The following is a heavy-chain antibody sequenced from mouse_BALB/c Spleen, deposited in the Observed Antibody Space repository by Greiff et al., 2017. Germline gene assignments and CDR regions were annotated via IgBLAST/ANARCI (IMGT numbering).Heavy chain of an antibody. CDR1: GFNIKDTY. V-gene: IGHV14-3*02. Sequence: EVQLHQSGAELVKPGASVKLSCTASGFNIKDTYMHWVKQRPEQGLEWIGRIDPANGNTKYDPKFQGKATITADTSSNTAYLQLSSLTSEDTAVYYCADAYGSSYYYFDYWGQGTTLTVSS. CDR2: IDPANGNT. D-gene: IGHD1-1*01. J-gene: IGHJ2*01. CDR3: ADAYGSSYYYFDY.